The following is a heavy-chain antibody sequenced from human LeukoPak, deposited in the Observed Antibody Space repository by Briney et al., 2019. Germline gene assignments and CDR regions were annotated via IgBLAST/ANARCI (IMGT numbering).Heavy chain of an antibody. D-gene: IGHD2-15*01. J-gene: IGHJ4*02. Sequence: GGSLRLSCAASGFTFSSYAMSWVRQAPGKGLEWVSAISGSGGSTYYADSVKGRFTISRDNSKNTLYLQMNSLRAEDTAVYYCAKGLYLYCSGGSCYSVGPYFGYWGQGTLVTVSS. CDR2: ISGSGGST. CDR1: GFTFSSYA. V-gene: IGHV3-23*01. CDR3: AKGLYLYCSGGSCYSVGPYFGY.